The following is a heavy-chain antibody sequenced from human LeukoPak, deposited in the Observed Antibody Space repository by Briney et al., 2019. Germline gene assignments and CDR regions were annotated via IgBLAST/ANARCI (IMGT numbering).Heavy chain of an antibody. V-gene: IGHV1-46*01. CDR2: INPSDGST. CDR1: GYTFTSYY. J-gene: IGHJ6*02. CDR3: ARVPSSYYYGMDV. D-gene: IGHD2-2*01. Sequence: GASVKVSCKASGYTFTSYYIHWVRQAPGQGLEWMGIINPSDGSTSYAQKFQDRVTMTRDTSMSTVYMEPRSLRSEDTAVYFCARVPSSYYYGMDVWGQGTTVTVSS.